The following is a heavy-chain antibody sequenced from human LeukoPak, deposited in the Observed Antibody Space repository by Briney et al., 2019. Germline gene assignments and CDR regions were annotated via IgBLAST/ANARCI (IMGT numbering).Heavy chain of an antibody. CDR2: MNPNSGNT. CDR1: GYTFTSYD. J-gene: IGHJ6*03. D-gene: IGHD4-17*01. CDR3: ARGTSTVVYYYMDV. V-gene: IGHV1-8*03. Sequence: RASVKVSCKASGYTFTSYDINWVRQATGQGLEWMGWMNPNSGNTGYAQKFQGRVTITRNTSISTAYMELSSLRSEDTAVYYCARGTSTVVYYYMDVWGKGTTVTVSS.